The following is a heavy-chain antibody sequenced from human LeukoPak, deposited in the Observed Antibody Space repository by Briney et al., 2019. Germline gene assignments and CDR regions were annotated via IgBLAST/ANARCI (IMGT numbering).Heavy chain of an antibody. V-gene: IGHV4-34*01. Sequence: SETLSLTCAVYGGSFSGYYWSWIRQPPGKGLEWIGEINHSGSTNYNPSLKSRVTISVDTSKNQFSLKLSSVTAADTAVYYCARDRYDFWSAQLGSRYYYYMDVWGKGTTVTVSS. D-gene: IGHD3-3*01. J-gene: IGHJ6*03. CDR2: INHSGST. CDR1: GGSFSGYY. CDR3: ARDRYDFWSAQLGSRYYYYMDV.